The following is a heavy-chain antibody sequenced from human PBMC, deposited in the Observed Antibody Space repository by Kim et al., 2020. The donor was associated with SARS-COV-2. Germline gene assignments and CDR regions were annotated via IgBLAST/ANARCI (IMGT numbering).Heavy chain of an antibody. V-gene: IGHV3-30*03. Sequence: GGSLRLSCAASGFTFSTYGMHWVRQAPGKGLEWVALISYDGSNKYYADSVKGRFTISRDNSKNTLYLQMNSLRAEDTAVYYCARDGGVYYYYGMDVWGQGTTVTVSS. CDR3: ARDGGVYYYYGMDV. D-gene: IGHD3-16*01. CDR1: GFTFSTYG. J-gene: IGHJ6*02. CDR2: ISYDGSNK.